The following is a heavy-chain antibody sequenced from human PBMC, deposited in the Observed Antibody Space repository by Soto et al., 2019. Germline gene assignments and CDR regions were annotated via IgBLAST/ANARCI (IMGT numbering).Heavy chain of an antibody. CDR2: IIPIFGTP. D-gene: IGHD3-22*01. CDR1: GDTFINYA. V-gene: IGHV1-69*01. Sequence: QVQVVQSGAEVKMPGSSVKVSCKTSGDTFINYAVIWVRQAPGHGLEWMGGIIPIFGTPNYAQKFQGRVTSTADESTSTAYMELSSLRSEDTAVYYCARDPTPTLPDDYDRITGYFDYWGQGTRVTVSS. CDR3: ARDPTPTLPDDYDRITGYFDY. J-gene: IGHJ4*02.